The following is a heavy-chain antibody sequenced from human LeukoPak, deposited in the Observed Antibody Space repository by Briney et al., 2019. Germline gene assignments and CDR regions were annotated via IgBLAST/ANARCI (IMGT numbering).Heavy chain of an antibody. CDR2: ISSSGSTI. CDR1: GFTFSDYY. D-gene: IGHD6-19*01. J-gene: IGHJ2*01. V-gene: IGHV3-11*01. CDR3: ARQQWLMNYWYFDL. Sequence: PGGSLRLSCAASGFTFSDYYMSWIRQAPGKGLEWVSYISSSGSTIYYADSVKGRFTISRDNAKNSLYLQMNSLRAEDTAVYYCARQQWLMNYWYFDLWGRGTLVTVSS.